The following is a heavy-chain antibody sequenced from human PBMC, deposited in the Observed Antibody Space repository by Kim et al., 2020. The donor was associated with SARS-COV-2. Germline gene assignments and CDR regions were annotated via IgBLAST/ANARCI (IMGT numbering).Heavy chain of an antibody. D-gene: IGHD6-13*01. CDR2: IKEDGSVK. CDR3: ARDGVLSFTSSWDY. CDR1: DFTFRSYW. V-gene: IGHV3-7*03. J-gene: IGHJ4*02. Sequence: GGSLRLSCAASDFTFRSYWMSWVRQAPGKGLEWVANIKEDGSVKQYVGSVKGRFTISRDNAKNLLYLQMNSLRADDMAVYYCARDGVLSFTSSWDYWRLGPWVPV.